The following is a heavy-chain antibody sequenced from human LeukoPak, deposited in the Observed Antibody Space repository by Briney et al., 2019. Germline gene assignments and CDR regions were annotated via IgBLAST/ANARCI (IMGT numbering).Heavy chain of an antibody. Sequence: GGSLRLSCAASGFTFNSYTMNWVRQAPGKGLEWVAVISYDGSNKYYADSVKGRFTISRDNSKNTLYLQMNSLRAEDTAVYYCARDGTQQLAFDYWGQGTLVTVSS. J-gene: IGHJ4*02. CDR3: ARDGTQQLAFDY. CDR1: GFTFNSYT. CDR2: ISYDGSNK. V-gene: IGHV3-30-3*01. D-gene: IGHD6-13*01.